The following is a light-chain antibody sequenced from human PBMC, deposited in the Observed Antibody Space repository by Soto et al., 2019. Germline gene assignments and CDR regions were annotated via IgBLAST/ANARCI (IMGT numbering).Light chain of an antibody. CDR2: LKSDGSH. J-gene: IGLJ3*02. CDR3: QTWGTGIRV. V-gene: IGLV4-69*01. CDR1: RGHSTYT. Sequence: QLVLTQSPSASASLGASVKLTCTLSRGHSTYTIAWHQQQPDKGPRYLMKLKSDGSHSKGDGIPDRFSGSSSGAERYLTISSLQSEDEADYYCQTWGTGIRVFGGGTKPTVL.